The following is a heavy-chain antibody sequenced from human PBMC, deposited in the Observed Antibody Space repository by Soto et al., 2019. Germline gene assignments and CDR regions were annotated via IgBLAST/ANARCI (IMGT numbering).Heavy chain of an antibody. CDR3: ARDPIGGYSGYVQQ. J-gene: IGHJ1*01. Sequence: QVQLVQSGAEVKKPGASVKVSCKASGYTFTSYYMHWVRQAPGQGLEWMGIINPSGGTTSYAQNFQGRVTMTSDTSTSTVYMELSSLRSEDTAVYYCARDPIGGYSGYVQQWGQGTLVTVSS. V-gene: IGHV1-46*01. D-gene: IGHD5-12*01. CDR2: INPSGGTT. CDR1: GYTFTSYY.